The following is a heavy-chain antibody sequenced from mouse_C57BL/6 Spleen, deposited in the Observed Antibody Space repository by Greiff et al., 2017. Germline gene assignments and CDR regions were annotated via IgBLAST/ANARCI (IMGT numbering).Heavy chain of an antibody. CDR1: GYTFTSYD. Sequence: QVQLQQSGPELVKPGASVKLSCKASGYTFTSYDINWVKQRPGQGLEWIGWIYPRDGSTKYNEKFKGKATLTVDTSSSTAYMELHSLTSEDSAVYFCARNPQIYYGYDGSMDYWGQGTSVTVSS. CDR2: IYPRDGST. D-gene: IGHD2-2*01. V-gene: IGHV1-85*01. CDR3: ARNPQIYYGYDGSMDY. J-gene: IGHJ4*01.